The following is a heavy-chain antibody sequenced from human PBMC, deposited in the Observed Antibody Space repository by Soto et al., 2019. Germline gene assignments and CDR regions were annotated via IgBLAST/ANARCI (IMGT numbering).Heavy chain of an antibody. V-gene: IGHV5-10-1*01. CDR1: GYIFTSYW. CDR3: ASPAVIVGATTGPN. CDR2: IDPSDSYT. Sequence: PVESLKIACKGSGYIFTSYWISWLLQMPGKGLEWMGRIDPSDSYTNYSPSFQGHVTISADKSISTAYLQWSSLKASDTAMYYCASPAVIVGATTGPNWGQGTLVTVPQ. D-gene: IGHD1-26*01. J-gene: IGHJ4*02.